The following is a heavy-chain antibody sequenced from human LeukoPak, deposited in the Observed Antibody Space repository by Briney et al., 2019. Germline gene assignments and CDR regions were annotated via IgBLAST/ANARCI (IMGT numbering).Heavy chain of an antibody. V-gene: IGHV3-33*01. Sequence: PGGSLRLSCAASGFTFGSSGMHWVRQAPGKGPEWVAVIWYDGSNKYYAHSVKGRFTISRDNSKNTLYLQMNSLRAEDTALYYYARDPSAGGGNYLENWGQGTLVTVSS. J-gene: IGHJ4*02. D-gene: IGHD4-23*01. CDR1: GFTFGSSG. CDR2: IWYDGSNK. CDR3: ARDPSAGGGNYLEN.